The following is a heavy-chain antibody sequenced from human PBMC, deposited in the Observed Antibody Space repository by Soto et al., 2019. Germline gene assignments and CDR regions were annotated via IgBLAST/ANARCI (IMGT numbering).Heavy chain of an antibody. CDR1: GASITFGGYS. J-gene: IGHJ4*02. V-gene: IGHV4-30-2*01. Sequence: PSETLSLTCTVSGASITFGGYSWSWIRQTPGKGLEWIGYINHLETTFYNPSLESRLTLSTDRAKNQFSLKLHSMSAADRAVYFCARGGGSDSFDYWGQGILVTVSS. CDR3: ARGGGSDSFDY. CDR2: INHLETT. D-gene: IGHD1-26*01.